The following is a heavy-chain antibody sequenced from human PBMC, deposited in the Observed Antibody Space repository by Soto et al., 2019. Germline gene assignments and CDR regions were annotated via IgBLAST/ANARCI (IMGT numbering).Heavy chain of an antibody. D-gene: IGHD6-13*01. Sequence: ASVKVSWKASGYTFTSYAMHWVRQAPGQRLEWMGWINAGNGNTKYSQKFQGRVTITRDASASTAYMELSSLRSEDTAVYYCARDPPSYSSSWYQNSYYYGMDVWG. J-gene: IGHJ6*02. CDR3: ARDPPSYSSSWYQNSYYYGMDV. V-gene: IGHV1-3*01. CDR1: GYTFTSYA. CDR2: INAGNGNT.